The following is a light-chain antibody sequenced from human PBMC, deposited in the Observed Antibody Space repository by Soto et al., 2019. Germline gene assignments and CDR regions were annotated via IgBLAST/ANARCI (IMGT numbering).Light chain of an antibody. J-gene: IGKJ1*01. Sequence: EIVMTQSPATLSVSPGESATLSCRAGQSFGSSVAWNKQKPAQAPRLLIFDASTRAIDIPVRFSGSGSGTEFILTISSLQSEDFAVYYCQQHDNRPPWTFGQGTKVEIK. CDR1: QSFGSS. CDR2: DAS. V-gene: IGKV3-15*01. CDR3: QQHDNRPPWT.